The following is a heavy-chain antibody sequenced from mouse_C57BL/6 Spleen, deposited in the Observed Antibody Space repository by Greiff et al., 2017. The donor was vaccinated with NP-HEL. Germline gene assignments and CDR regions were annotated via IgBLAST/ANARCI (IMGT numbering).Heavy chain of an antibody. V-gene: IGHV3-6*01. Sequence: EVQRVESGPGLVKPSQSLSLTCSVTGYSITSGYYWNWIRQFPGNKLEWMGYISYDGSNNYNPSLKNRISITRDTSKNQFFLKLNSVTTEDTATYYCARDDGYYGGFAYWGQGTLVTVSA. CDR2: ISYDGSN. CDR1: GYSITSGYY. J-gene: IGHJ3*01. D-gene: IGHD2-3*01. CDR3: ARDDGYYGGFAY.